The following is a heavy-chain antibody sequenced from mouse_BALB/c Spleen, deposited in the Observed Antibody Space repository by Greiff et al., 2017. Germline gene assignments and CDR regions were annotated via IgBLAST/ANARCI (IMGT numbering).Heavy chain of an antibody. CDR3: ARGRYGEAWFAY. D-gene: IGHD2-14*01. CDR2: IWAGGST. CDR1: GFSLTSYG. J-gene: IGHJ3*01. V-gene: IGHV2-9*02. Sequence: QVQLQQSGPGLVAPSQSLSITCTVSGFSLTSYGVHWVRQPPGKGLEWLGVIWAGGSTNYNSALMSRLSISKDNSKSQVFLKMNSLQTDDTAMYYWARGRYGEAWFAYWGQGTLVTVSA.